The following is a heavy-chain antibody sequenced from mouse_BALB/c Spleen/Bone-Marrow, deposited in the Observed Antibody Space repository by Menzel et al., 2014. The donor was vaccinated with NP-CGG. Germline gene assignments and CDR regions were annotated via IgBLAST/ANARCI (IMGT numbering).Heavy chain of an antibody. D-gene: IGHD3-2*01. J-gene: IGHJ3*01. CDR2: INPYDGGT. Sequence: VQLQQPGPELVKPGASMKISCKASGYSFTGYTMNWVKQSPGKNLEWIGLINPYDGGTTYNQKSKGKATLTVDKSSTTAYMELLSLTSEDSAVFYCTRDSSGYWFTYWGQGTLVTVSA. CDR3: TRDSSGYWFTY. CDR1: GYSFTGYT. V-gene: IGHV1-18*01.